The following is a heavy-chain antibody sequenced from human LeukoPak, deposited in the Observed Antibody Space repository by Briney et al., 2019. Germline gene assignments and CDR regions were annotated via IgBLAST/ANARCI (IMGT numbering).Heavy chain of an antibody. Sequence: GGSLRLSCAASGFTFSSYWMSWVRQAPGKGLEWVANIKPDGSEKYYADSVKGRFTISRDNSKNTLYLQMNSLRADDTAVYYCAKSRSYSYYFDYWGQGTLVTVSS. CDR1: GFTFSSYW. CDR3: AKSRSYSYYFDY. J-gene: IGHJ4*02. V-gene: IGHV3-7*01. D-gene: IGHD1-26*01. CDR2: IKPDGSEK.